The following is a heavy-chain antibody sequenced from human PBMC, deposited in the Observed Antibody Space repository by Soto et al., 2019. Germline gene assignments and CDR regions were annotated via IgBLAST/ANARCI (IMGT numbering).Heavy chain of an antibody. J-gene: IGHJ4*02. D-gene: IGHD5-18*01. CDR3: ARDPTDSYGDY. V-gene: IGHV1-18*01. CDR1: GDTFTNYG. Sequence: ASVKVSCKASGDTFTNYGISWVRQAPGQGLEWMGWISAYNGNTNYAQRLQGRVAMTTDTSTSTAYMELRSLRCDDTAVYYCARDPTDSYGDYWGPGTLVTVS. CDR2: ISAYNGNT.